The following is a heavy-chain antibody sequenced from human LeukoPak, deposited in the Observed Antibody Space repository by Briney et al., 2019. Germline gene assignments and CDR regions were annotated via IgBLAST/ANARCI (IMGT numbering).Heavy chain of an antibody. CDR1: GFTFSDSW. D-gene: IGHD1-7*01. V-gene: IGHV3-7*03. CDR3: ARDRHRYRGTNGDGDAFDI. J-gene: IGHJ3*02. CDR2: MNQDGSAK. Sequence: PGGSLKLSCAASGFTFSDSWMSWVRQAPGKGLEWVANMNQDGSAKGYVDSVKGRFTMSRDNSKNTLDLQMNSLRADDTAVYFCARDRHRYRGTNGDGDAFDIWGQGTMVAVTS.